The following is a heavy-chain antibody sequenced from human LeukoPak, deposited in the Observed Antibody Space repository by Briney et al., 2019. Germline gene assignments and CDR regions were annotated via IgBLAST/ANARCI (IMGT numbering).Heavy chain of an antibody. V-gene: IGHV3-74*01. Sequence: GGSLRLSCAASGFTFSSYLMHWVRQAPGKGLMWVSRINSDGSITNYADSVKGRFTISRDDAKNSLYLQMNSLRAEDTAMYYCARFPTGFDYWGQGTLVTVSS. CDR3: ARFPTGFDY. D-gene: IGHD4-17*01. J-gene: IGHJ4*02. CDR1: GFTFSSYL. CDR2: INSDGSIT.